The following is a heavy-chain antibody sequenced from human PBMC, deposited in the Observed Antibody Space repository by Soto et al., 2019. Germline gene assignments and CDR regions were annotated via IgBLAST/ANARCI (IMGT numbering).Heavy chain of an antibody. J-gene: IGHJ6*02. V-gene: IGHV4-31*03. CDR2: IYYSGRT. CDR3: ATRTDYYYGSGSLGGMDV. D-gene: IGHD3-10*01. CDR1: GGSISSGSYY. Sequence: QVQLQESGPGLVKPSQTLSLTCTVSGGSISSGSYYWSWIRQLPGKGLEWIGYIYYSGRTYYNPYLKSRVTISVDTSKNQFSLKLNSVTAADTAVYYCATRTDYYYGSGSLGGMDVWGQGTTVTVSS.